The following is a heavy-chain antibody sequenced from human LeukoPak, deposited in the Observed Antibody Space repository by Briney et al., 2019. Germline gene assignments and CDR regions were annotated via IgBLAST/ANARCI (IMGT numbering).Heavy chain of an antibody. V-gene: IGHV4-59*01. D-gene: IGHD3-22*01. J-gene: IGHJ4*02. Sequence: SETLSLTCTVSGGSISSYYWSWIRQPPGTGLEWIGYIYCSGSTNYNPSLKSRVTISVDTSKNQFSLKLSSVTAADTAVYYCARESYYCDSSGYYGRRYFDYWGQGTLVTVSS. CDR1: GGSISSYY. CDR2: IYCSGST. CDR3: ARESYYCDSSGYYGRRYFDY.